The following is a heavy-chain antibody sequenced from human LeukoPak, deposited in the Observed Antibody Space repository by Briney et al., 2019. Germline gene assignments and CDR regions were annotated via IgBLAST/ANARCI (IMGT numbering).Heavy chain of an antibody. V-gene: IGHV1-46*01. CDR2: INPSGVST. CDR3: AREEFTRIAAADSFDY. J-gene: IGHJ4*02. Sequence: ASVKVSCKASGYTFTSYYMHWVRQAPGQGLEWMGIINPSGVSTSYAQKFQGGVTMTRDMSTSTVYMELSSLRSEDTAVYYCAREEFTRIAAADSFDYWGQGTLVTVSS. CDR1: GYTFTSYY. D-gene: IGHD6-13*01.